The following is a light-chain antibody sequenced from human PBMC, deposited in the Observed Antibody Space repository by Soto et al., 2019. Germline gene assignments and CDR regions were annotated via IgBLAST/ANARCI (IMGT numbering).Light chain of an antibody. V-gene: IGKV1-27*01. CDR1: RGIGNA. CDR3: QKYDSAPT. J-gene: IGKJ1*01. Sequence: IQMTQSPSSLSASVGDRVTITCRPSRGIGNALAWYQQKPGTVPKLLIHSASTLQSGVPSRFSGSGSGTDFTLTISSLQPEDVASYYCQKYDSAPTFGPGTKVDIK. CDR2: SAS.